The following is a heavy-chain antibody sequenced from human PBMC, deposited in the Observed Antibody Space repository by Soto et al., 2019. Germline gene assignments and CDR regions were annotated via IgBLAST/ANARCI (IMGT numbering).Heavy chain of an antibody. CDR2: ISGSGGST. Sequence: PGGSLRLSCAASGFTFSSYAMSWVRQAPGKGLEWVSAISGSGGSTYYADSVKGRFTISRDNSKNTLYLQMNSLRAEDTAVYYCAKDPEEGEYCSGGSCSYYYYGMDVWGQGTTVTVSS. D-gene: IGHD2-15*01. V-gene: IGHV3-23*01. CDR3: AKDPEEGEYCSGGSCSYYYYGMDV. CDR1: GFTFSSYA. J-gene: IGHJ6*02.